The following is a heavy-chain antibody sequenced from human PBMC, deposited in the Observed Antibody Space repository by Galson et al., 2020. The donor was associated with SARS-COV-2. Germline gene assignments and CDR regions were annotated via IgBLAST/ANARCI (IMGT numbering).Heavy chain of an antibody. D-gene: IGHD3-9*01. CDR3: PRQKDVLRYFDLLLNPGDFDY. CDR1: GGSISSSSYS. V-gene: IGHV4-39*01. CDR2: IYYSGST. Sequence: SETLTLTCTVSGGSISSSSYSWGWIRQPPGKGLEWIGSIYYSGSTYYNPSLKSRVPISVDTSKNQFSLKLSSVTAADTAVYYCPRQKDVLRYFDLLLNPGDFDYWGQGTLVTVSS. J-gene: IGHJ4*02.